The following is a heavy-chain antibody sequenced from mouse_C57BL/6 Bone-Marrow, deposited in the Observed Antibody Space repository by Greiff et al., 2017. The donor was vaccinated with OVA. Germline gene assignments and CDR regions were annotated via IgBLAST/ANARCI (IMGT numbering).Heavy chain of an antibody. CDR3: ARRWLLDY. V-gene: IGHV1-69*01. CDR2: IDPFDSYT. D-gene: IGHD2-3*01. J-gene: IGHJ2*01. CDR1: GYTFTSYW. Sequence: QVQLQQPGAELVMPGASVKLSCKASGYTFTSYWMHWVKQRPGQGLEWIGEIDPFDSYTNYNQKFKGKSTLTVDKSSSTAYMQLSSLTSEDSAVYYCARRWLLDYWGQGTTLTVSS.